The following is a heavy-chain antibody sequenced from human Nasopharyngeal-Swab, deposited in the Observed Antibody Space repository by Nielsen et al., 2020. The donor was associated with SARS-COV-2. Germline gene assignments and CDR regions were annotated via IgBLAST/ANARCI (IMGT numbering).Heavy chain of an antibody. CDR3: AKAYYDFWSGYYPLGY. D-gene: IGHD3-3*01. Sequence: WIRQHPGKGLEWVSAISGSGGSTYYADSVKGRFTISRDNSKNTLYLQMNSLRAKDTAVYYCAKAYYDFWSGYYPLGYWGQGPLVTVSS. CDR2: ISGSGGST. V-gene: IGHV3-23*01. J-gene: IGHJ4*02.